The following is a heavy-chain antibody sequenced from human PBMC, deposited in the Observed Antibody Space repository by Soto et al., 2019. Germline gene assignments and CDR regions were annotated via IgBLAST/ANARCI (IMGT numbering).Heavy chain of an antibody. CDR3: ARSYIVVVVAATPDGYYYYGMDV. CDR1: GFTFSSYG. J-gene: IGHJ6*02. V-gene: IGHV3-33*01. CDR2: IWYDGSNK. D-gene: IGHD2-15*01. Sequence: PGGSLRLSCAASGFTFSSYGMHWVRQAPGKGLEWVAVIWYDGSNKYYADSVKGRFTISRDTSKNTLYLQMNSLRAEDTAVYYCARSYIVVVVAATPDGYYYYGMDVWGQGTTVTVSS.